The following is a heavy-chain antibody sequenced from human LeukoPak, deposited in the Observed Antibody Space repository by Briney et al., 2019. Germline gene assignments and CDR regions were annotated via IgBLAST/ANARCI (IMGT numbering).Heavy chain of an antibody. J-gene: IGHJ4*02. CDR1: GFTFSSYA. CDR3: AIQRPAGNDY. Sequence: PGGSLRLFCAASGFTFSSYAMSWLRQAPGKGLEWVSAISGSGGSTYYADSVKGRFTISRDNSKNTLYLQMNSLRAEDTAVYYCAIQRPAGNDYWGQGTLVTVSS. D-gene: IGHD6-19*01. CDR2: ISGSGGST. V-gene: IGHV3-23*01.